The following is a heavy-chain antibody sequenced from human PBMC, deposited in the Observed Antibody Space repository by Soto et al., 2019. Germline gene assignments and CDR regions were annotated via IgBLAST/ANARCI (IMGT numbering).Heavy chain of an antibody. CDR2: ISGSGGDT. Sequence: EVQLLESGGGLIQPGGSLRLSCAVSGFTFSGYAMSWVRQAPGKGLEWVSGISGSGGDTYYADSVKGRFTISRDNSKSTLYLQMSSLRAEDTAVYYCPYCSGGTCYSPGYGMDVWGPGTTVTVSS. CDR1: GFTFSGYA. J-gene: IGHJ6*02. CDR3: PYCSGGTCYSPGYGMDV. V-gene: IGHV3-23*01. D-gene: IGHD2-15*01.